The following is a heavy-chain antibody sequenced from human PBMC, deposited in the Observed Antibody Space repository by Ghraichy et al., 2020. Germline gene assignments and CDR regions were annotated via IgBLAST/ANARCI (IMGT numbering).Heavy chain of an antibody. D-gene: IGHD3-3*01. J-gene: IGHJ5*02. CDR2: LYYSGST. Sequence: SETLSLTCTVSGGPISSSSYYWAWIRQPPGKGLEWIGSLYYSGSTYYNPSLKSRVTMSVDLAKNQFSLKLTSVTAADTAVYYCARLSANYDFWSGNLHLKNFDPWGQGIRVTV. CDR3: ARLSANYDFWSGNLHLKNFDP. V-gene: IGHV4-39*01. CDR1: GGPISSSSYY.